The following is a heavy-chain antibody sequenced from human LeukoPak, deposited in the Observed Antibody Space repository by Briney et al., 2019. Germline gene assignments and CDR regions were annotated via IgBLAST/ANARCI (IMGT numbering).Heavy chain of an antibody. Sequence: GGSLRLSCAASGFTFDDYAMHWVRQAPGKGLEWVSGISWNSGSIGYADSVKGRFTISRDNAKNSLYLQMNSLRAEDTAVYYCARRIAAAAAPYYFDYWGQGTLVTVSS. CDR1: GFTFDDYA. J-gene: IGHJ4*02. CDR2: ISWNSGSI. CDR3: ARRIAAAAAPYYFDY. V-gene: IGHV3-9*01. D-gene: IGHD6-13*01.